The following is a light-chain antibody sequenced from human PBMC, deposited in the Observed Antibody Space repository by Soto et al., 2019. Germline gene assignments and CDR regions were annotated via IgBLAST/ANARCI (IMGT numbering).Light chain of an antibody. CDR2: GAS. CDR1: QNGNSS. V-gene: IGKV3-20*01. Sequence: ELVLTPSPGTLSLSPRERASLSCRASQNGNSSIAWYQQKAGQAPRLLISGASSRATGIPDRFSGSGSGTDFTLTISRLEPEDFAVYYCQQFGASLTWTFGQGTKVDIK. CDR3: QQFGASLTWT. J-gene: IGKJ1*01.